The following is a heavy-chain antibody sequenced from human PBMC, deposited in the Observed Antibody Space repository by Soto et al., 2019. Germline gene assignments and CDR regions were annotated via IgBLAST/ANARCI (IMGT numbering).Heavy chain of an antibody. Sequence: GGSLRLSCAASGFTFSSYAMSWVRQAPGKGLEWVSAISGSGGSTYYADSVKGRFTISRDNSKNTLYLQMNSLRAEDTAVYYCAKDRVTMIVVVIGKFDYRGQGTLVTVSS. CDR3: AKDRVTMIVVVIGKFDY. CDR2: ISGSGGST. J-gene: IGHJ4*02. V-gene: IGHV3-23*01. CDR1: GFTFSSYA. D-gene: IGHD3-22*01.